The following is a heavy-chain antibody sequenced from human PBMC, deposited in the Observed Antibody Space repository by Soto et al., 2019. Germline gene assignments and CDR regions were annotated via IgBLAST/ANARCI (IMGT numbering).Heavy chain of an antibody. CDR3: ARDLGSGAY. D-gene: IGHD2-15*01. J-gene: IGHJ4*02. Sequence: EVQLEESGGGLVNPGGSRRLPCPPPRFTFRTYWMHGFPQLPGKGLWWVPRINGDGSRPYYADSVKGRFTISRDNAKNTLYLQMNSLRAEDTAVYFCARDLGSGAYWGQGTLVTVSS. CDR1: RFTFRTYW. V-gene: IGHV3-74*01. CDR2: INGDGSRP.